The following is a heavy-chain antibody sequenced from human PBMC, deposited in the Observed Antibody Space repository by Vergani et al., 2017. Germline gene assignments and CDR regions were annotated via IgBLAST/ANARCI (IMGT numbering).Heavy chain of an antibody. D-gene: IGHD3-22*01. Sequence: EVQLVESGGGLVQPGRSLRLSCAASGFTFDDYAMHWVRQAPGKGLEWVSGIRWNSGSIGYADSVKGRFTISRDNAKNSLYLQMNSLRAEDTALYYCAKETYYYDSSGSLAVWGKGTTVTVSS. CDR1: GFTFDDYA. V-gene: IGHV3-9*01. CDR3: AKETYYYDSSGSLAV. J-gene: IGHJ6*04. CDR2: IRWNSGSI.